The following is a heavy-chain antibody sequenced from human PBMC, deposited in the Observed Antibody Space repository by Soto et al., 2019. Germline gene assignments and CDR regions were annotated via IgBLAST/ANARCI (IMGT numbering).Heavy chain of an antibody. CDR2: ISAYNGIA. D-gene: IGHD4-4*01. CDR3: AKDTSTVTTASYYNGMDV. Sequence: ASVKVSCKASGYTFVNYGINWVRQAPGQGLEWMGWISAYNGIAHYVDKFQDRVTMTTDTSTSTSYIELRSLRSDDTALFYCAKDTSTVTTASYYNGMDVWGQGTTVTVSS. V-gene: IGHV1-18*01. J-gene: IGHJ6*02. CDR1: GYTFVNYG.